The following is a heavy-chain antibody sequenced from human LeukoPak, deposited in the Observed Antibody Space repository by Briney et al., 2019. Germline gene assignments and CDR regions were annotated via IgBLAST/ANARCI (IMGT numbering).Heavy chain of an antibody. D-gene: IGHD6-6*01. CDR2: INPNSGGT. J-gene: IGHJ4*02. CDR3: ARDRSIAARPSGGDY. CDR1: GYTFTGYY. V-gene: IGHV1-2*02. Sequence: ASVKVSCKASGYTFTGYYMHWVRQAPGQGLEWMGWINPNSGGTNYAQKFQGRVTMTRDTSISTAYMELSRLRSDDTAVYYCARDRSIAARPSGGDYWGQGTLVTVSS.